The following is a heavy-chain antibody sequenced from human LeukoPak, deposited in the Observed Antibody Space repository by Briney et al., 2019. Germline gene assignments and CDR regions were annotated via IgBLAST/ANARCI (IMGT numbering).Heavy chain of an antibody. D-gene: IGHD6-13*01. CDR1: GGSIGTNY. CDR3: ARQIARYLDY. Sequence: SETLSLTCTVSGGSIGTNYWSWIRQPPGKGLEWIGYIYYSGSTNYNPSLKSRVTISVETSKNHFSLKLSSVTAADTAVYYCARQIARYLDYLGQGTLVTVSS. CDR2: IYYSGST. J-gene: IGHJ4*02. V-gene: IGHV4-59*08.